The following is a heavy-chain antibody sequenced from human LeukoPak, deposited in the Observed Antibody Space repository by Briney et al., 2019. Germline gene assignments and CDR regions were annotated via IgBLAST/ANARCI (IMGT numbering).Heavy chain of an antibody. CDR2: ISGSGDT. D-gene: IGHD3-16*01. J-gene: IGHJ4*02. V-gene: IGHV3-23*01. Sequence: GGTLRLSCAASGFTFRSHGVSWVRQAPGKGLEWVSAISGSGDTYYADSVKGRFTISRDISKNTLYLQMNSLRAEDTAVYYCAHGGIYYLDYWGQGALVTVSS. CDR3: AHGGIYYLDY. CDR1: GFTFRSHG.